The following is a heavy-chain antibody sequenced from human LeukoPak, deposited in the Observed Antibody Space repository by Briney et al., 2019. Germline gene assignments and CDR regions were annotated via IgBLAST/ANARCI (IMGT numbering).Heavy chain of an antibody. D-gene: IGHD1-26*01. V-gene: IGHV1-2*02. CDR3: ARETGYSGSLDY. Sequence: ASVKVSCKASGYTFTGYYMHWVRQAPGQGLEWMGWINPNSGGTNYAQKFQGRVTMTRDTSISTAYMELSRLRSDDTAVYYCARETGYSGSLDYWGQGTLVTVSS. CDR2: INPNSGGT. CDR1: GYTFTGYY. J-gene: IGHJ4*02.